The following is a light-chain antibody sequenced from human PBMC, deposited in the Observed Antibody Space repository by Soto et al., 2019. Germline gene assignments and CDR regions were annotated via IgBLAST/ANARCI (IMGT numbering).Light chain of an antibody. CDR3: QQYSDTLLS. CDR1: RSLLYNSNNKNY. V-gene: IGKV4-1*01. Sequence: DIVVAQSPDSLAVSLGERATINCKSSRSLLYNSNNKNYLAWYQQKPGQTPKLLISWASIRQPGVPDRFSGGGSGTDFTLTINSLQAEDVAVYYCQQYSDTLLSFGGGTRLEIK. CDR2: WAS. J-gene: IGKJ4*01.